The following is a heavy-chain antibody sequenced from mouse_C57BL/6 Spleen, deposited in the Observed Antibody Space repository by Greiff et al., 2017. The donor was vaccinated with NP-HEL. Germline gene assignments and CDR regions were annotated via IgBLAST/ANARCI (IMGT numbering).Heavy chain of an antibody. V-gene: IGHV5-6*01. J-gene: IGHJ4*01. CDR1: GFTFSSYG. Sequence: DVHLVESGGDLVKPGGSLKLSCVASGFTFSSYGMSWVRQTPDKRLEWVATISSGGSYTYYPDSVKGRFTISRDNAKNTLYLQMSSLKSEDTAMYYCARDSGAMDYWGQGTSVTVSS. CDR3: ARDSGAMDY. CDR2: ISSGGSYT.